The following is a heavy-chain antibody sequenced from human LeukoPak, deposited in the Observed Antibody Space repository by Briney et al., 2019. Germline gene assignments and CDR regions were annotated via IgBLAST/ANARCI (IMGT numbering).Heavy chain of an antibody. CDR3: ARDEAPGDYVVGWFDP. Sequence: SETLSLTCTVSGYSITSGYYWGWLRQPPGKGLEWIGSIYQSGNTYYNPSLKSRVTISRDTSENQFSLKLSSVTAADTAVYYCARDEAPGDYVVGWFDPWGQGTLVTVSS. CDR1: GYSITSGYY. D-gene: IGHD4-17*01. CDR2: IYQSGNT. J-gene: IGHJ5*02. V-gene: IGHV4-38-2*02.